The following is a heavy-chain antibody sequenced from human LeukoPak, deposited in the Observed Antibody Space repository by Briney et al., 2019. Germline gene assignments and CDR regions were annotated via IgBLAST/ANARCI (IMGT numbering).Heavy chain of an antibody. J-gene: IGHJ3*02. D-gene: IGHD3-10*01. CDR1: GGSISSSNW. CDR3: ATLRNYYGSGGGAFDI. V-gene: IGHV4-4*02. CDR2: IYHSGST. Sequence: PSGTLSLTCAVSGGSISSSNWWSWVRQPPGKGLEWIGEIYHSGSTNYNPSLKSRVTISVDTSKNQFSLKLSSVTAADTAVYYCATLRNYYGSGGGAFDIWGQGTIVTVSS.